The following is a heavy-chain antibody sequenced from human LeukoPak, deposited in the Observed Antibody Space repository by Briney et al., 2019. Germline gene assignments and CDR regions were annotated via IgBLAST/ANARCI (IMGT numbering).Heavy chain of an antibody. CDR2: IYPGDSDT. J-gene: IGHJ4*02. CDR1: GYSFTSYW. V-gene: IGHV5-51*01. D-gene: IGHD2-15*01. CDR3: ARREYCSGGSCYSNYYFDY. Sequence: GESLKISCKGSGYSFTSYWIGWVRQMPGKGLEWMGIIYPGDSDTRYSPSFQGQVTISADKSISTAYLQWSSLKASDTAMYYCARREYCSGGSCYSNYYFDYWGQGTLVTVPS.